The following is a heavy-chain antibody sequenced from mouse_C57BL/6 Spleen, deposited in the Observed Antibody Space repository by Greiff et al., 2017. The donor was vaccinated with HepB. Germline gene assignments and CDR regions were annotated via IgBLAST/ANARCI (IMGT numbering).Heavy chain of an antibody. D-gene: IGHD1-1*01. CDR1: GFTFSDYG. CDR3: ARPITTVVSMDY. CDR2: ISSGSSTI. J-gene: IGHJ4*01. V-gene: IGHV5-17*01. Sequence: EVHLVESGGGLVKPGGSLKLSCAASGFTFSDYGMHWVRQAPEKGLEWVAYISSGSSTIYYADTVKGRFTLSRDNAKNTLFLQMTSLRSEDTAMYYCARPITTVVSMDYWGQGTSVTVSS.